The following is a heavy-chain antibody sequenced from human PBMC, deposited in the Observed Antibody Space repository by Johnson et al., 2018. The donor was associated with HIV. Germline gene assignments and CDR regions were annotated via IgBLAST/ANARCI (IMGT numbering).Heavy chain of an antibody. Sequence: QVQLVESGGGLVKPGGSLRLSCAASGFTFSDYYMTWIRQAPGKGLEWVSYISSSGTTIYYADSVKGRFTISRDNAKNSLNLQMNSLRAEDTAVYYCARDTMIVVARGAFDIWGQGTMVTVSS. CDR3: ARDTMIVVARGAFDI. CDR1: GFTFSDYY. D-gene: IGHD3-22*01. V-gene: IGHV3-11*04. CDR2: ISSSGTTI. J-gene: IGHJ3*02.